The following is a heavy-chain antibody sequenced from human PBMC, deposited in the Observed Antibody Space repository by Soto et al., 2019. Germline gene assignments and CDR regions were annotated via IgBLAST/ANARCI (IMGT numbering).Heavy chain of an antibody. V-gene: IGHV4-31*03. CDR2: IYYSGST. CDR1: GGSISSGGYY. J-gene: IGHJ6*02. Sequence: SETLSLTCTVSGGSISSGGYYWSWIRQHPGKGLEWIGYIYYSGSTYYNPSLKSRVTISVDTSKNQFSLKLSSVTAADTSVYYCARDLDSYGMDVWGQGTTVTVSS. CDR3: ARDLDSYGMDV.